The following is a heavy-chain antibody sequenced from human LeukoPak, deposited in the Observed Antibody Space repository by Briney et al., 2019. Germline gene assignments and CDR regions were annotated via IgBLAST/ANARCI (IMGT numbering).Heavy chain of an antibody. CDR1: GFTFSSYS. D-gene: IGHD2-2*01. J-gene: IGHJ4*02. CDR3: ARVPPPASIVVVPAAS. Sequence: GGSLRLSCAASGFTFSSYSMNWVRQAPGKGLEWVSSISSSSSYIYYADSVKGRFTISRDNAKNSLYLQMNSLRAEDTAVYYCARVPPPASIVVVPAASWGQGTLVTVSS. CDR2: ISSSSSYI. V-gene: IGHV3-21*01.